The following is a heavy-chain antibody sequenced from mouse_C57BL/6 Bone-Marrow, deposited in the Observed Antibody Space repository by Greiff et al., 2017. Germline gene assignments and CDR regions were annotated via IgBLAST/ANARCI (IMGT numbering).Heavy chain of an antibody. CDR2: IDPSDSYT. Sequence: QVQLQQPGAELVRPGTSVKLSCKASGYTFTSYWMHWVKQRPGQGLEWIGVIDPSDSYTNYNQKFKGKATLTVDTSSSTAYMQLSSLTSEDSAVXYCAREGLLWDYWGQGTTLTVSS. D-gene: IGHD2-1*01. V-gene: IGHV1-59*01. J-gene: IGHJ2*01. CDR1: GYTFTSYW. CDR3: AREGLLWDY.